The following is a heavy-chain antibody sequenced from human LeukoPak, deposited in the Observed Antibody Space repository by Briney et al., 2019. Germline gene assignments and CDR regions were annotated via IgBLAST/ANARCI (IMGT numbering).Heavy chain of an antibody. J-gene: IGHJ5*02. V-gene: IGHV3-15*01. D-gene: IGHD1-26*01. CDR3: TTTIVGVTTWFDP. Sequence: GGSLRLSCAASGFTFSSYAMSWVRQAPGKGLEWVGRIKNKTNGGTTDYAAPVKGRFTISRDDSKNTLYLQMNSLKTEDTAVYYCTTTIVGVTTWFDPWGQGTLVTVSS. CDR1: GFTFSSYA. CDR2: IKNKTNGGTT.